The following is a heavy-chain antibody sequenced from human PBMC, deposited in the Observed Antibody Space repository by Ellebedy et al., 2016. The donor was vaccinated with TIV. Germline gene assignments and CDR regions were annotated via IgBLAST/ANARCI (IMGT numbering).Heavy chain of an antibody. V-gene: IGHV4-4*02. Sequence: MPSETLSLTFAVSGGSISSRNWWSWVRQPPGKGLEWIGEIYHSGSTNYNSSLKSRVTILVDKSKNQFTLTLSSVTAADTAVYYCARCSYVDTTMVPDLWGRGTLVTVSS. CDR3: ARCSYVDTTMVPDL. CDR2: IYHSGST. J-gene: IGHJ2*01. CDR1: GGSISSRNW. D-gene: IGHD5-18*01.